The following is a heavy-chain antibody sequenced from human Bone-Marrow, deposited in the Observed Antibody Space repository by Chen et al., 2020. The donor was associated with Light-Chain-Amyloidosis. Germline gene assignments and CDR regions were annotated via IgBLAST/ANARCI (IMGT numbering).Heavy chain of an antibody. CDR3: AIVGPVAGRIDY. D-gene: IGHD6-19*01. V-gene: IGHV4-31*03. Sequence: QVQLQESGPGLVKPSQTLSLTCSVSGGSITSGGYYWTWIRQHPGKGLEWIGYIYYSGRTNYNPSLKSRITISVDTSKNQFSLNLSSVTAADTAVDYCAIVGPVAGRIDYWGQGTLVTVSS. CDR1: GGSITSGGYY. J-gene: IGHJ4*02. CDR2: IYYSGRT.